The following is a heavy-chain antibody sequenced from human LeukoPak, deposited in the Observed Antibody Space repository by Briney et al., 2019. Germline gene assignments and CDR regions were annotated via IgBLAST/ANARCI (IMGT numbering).Heavy chain of an antibody. Sequence: ASVKGSCKASGYTFTGYYMHWVRQAPGQGLEWMGWINPNSGGTNYAQKFQGRVTMTRDTSISTAYMELSRLRSDDTAVYYCARAYCGGDCRFFDYWGQGTLVTVSS. V-gene: IGHV1-2*02. CDR3: ARAYCGGDCRFFDY. D-gene: IGHD2-21*02. CDR1: GYTFTGYY. J-gene: IGHJ4*02. CDR2: INPNSGGT.